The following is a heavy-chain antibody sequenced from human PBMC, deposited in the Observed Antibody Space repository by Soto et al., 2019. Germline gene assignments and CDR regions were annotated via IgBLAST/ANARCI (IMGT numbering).Heavy chain of an antibody. CDR1: GYTFTSYG. J-gene: IGHJ5*02. Sequence: ASVKVSCKASGYTFTSYGISWVRQAPGQGLEWMGWISAYNGNTNYAQKLQGRVTMTTDTSTSTAYMELRSLRSDDTAVYYCARDYSLGRDFWSGPDAIRFDPWGQGTLVTVSS. D-gene: IGHD3-3*01. CDR3: ARDYSLGRDFWSGPDAIRFDP. CDR2: ISAYNGNT. V-gene: IGHV1-18*01.